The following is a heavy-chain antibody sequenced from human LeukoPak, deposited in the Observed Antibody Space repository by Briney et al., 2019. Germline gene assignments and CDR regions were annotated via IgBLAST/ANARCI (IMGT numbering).Heavy chain of an antibody. CDR2: IHYSGST. J-gene: IGHJ6*03. CDR3: ARVRGSSGSYEYYHYMDV. V-gene: IGHV4-38-2*02. CDR1: GYSISSGYY. Sequence: PSETLSLTCSVSGYSISSGYYWGWIRQPPGKGLEWIGSIHYSGSTYYNPSLKSRVTISVDTSKNQFSLKLSSVTAADTAVYYCARVRGSSGSYEYYHYMDVWGKGTMVTISS. D-gene: IGHD1-26*01.